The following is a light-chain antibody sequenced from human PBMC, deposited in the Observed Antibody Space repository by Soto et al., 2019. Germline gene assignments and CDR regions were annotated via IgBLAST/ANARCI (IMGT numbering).Light chain of an antibody. CDR3: QQSLTIPYT. CDR1: QTLSTH. Sequence: DIQMTQSPSSLSASVRDRVTITCRASQTLSTHLNWYQQKPGKAPKLLIYAASTLQSGVPSRFSGSGSWTYFTRTINSLQPEDFSTYYCQQSLTIPYTFGQGTKLEIK. J-gene: IGKJ2*01. V-gene: IGKV1-39*01. CDR2: AAS.